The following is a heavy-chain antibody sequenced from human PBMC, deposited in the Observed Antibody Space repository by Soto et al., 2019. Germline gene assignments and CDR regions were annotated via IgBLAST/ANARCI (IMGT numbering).Heavy chain of an antibody. CDR2: IIPTFGTV. J-gene: IGHJ4*02. Sequence: QLVQSGPEVKKPGSSVKVSCKSVGDTFSSYAVSWVRQAPGPGLEWMGGIIPTFGTVNYAQKFQGRATITAVGSTRISYMELSSLKSEDTDVYSCASEAGDYGHPSLDYWGQGTLISVSS. CDR1: GDTFSSYA. V-gene: IGHV1-69*01. D-gene: IGHD3-10*01. CDR3: ASEAGDYGHPSLDY.